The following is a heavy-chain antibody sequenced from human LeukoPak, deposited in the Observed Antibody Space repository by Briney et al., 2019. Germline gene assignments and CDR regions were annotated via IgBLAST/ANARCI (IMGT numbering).Heavy chain of an antibody. CDR1: GYTLTELS. J-gene: IGHJ5*02. D-gene: IGHD2-2*01. CDR3: ATVNPQYCCSSICSFNRFDP. CDR2: FDPEDGET. V-gene: IGHV1-24*01. Sequence: GASVKVSCKVSGYTLTELSMHWVRQAAGKGLEWMGGFDPEDGETIYAQKFQGRVTMTEDTSTDTAYKELSSLRAEDTAVYYCATVNPQYCCSSICSFNRFDPWGQGTLVTVSS.